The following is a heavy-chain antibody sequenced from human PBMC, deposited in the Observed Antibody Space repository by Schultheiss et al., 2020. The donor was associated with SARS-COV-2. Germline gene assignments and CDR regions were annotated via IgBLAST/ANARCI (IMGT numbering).Heavy chain of an antibody. D-gene: IGHD3-3*01. CDR2: IYTSGST. CDR3: ARGCTIFGVVTSYYYYYYMDV. CDR1: GGSISSGGYY. Sequence: SETLSLTCTVSGGSISSGGYYWSWIRQPAGKGLEWIGRIYTSGSTNYNPSLKSRVTISVDTSKNQFSLKLSSVTAADTAVYYCARGCTIFGVVTSYYYYYYMDVWGKGTTVTVSS. V-gene: IGHV4-61*02. J-gene: IGHJ6*03.